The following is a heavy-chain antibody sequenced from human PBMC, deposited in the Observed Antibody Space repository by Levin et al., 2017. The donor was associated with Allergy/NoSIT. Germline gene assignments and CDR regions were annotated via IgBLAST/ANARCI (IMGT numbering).Heavy chain of an antibody. CDR2: IIPIFGTA. Sequence: SVKVSCKASGGTFSSYAISWVRQAPGQGLEWMGGIIPIFGTANYAQKFQGRVTITADESTSTAYMELSSLRSEDTAVYYCARELSGPRGGWLYFDYWGQGTLVTVSS. CDR1: GGTFSSYA. V-gene: IGHV1-69*13. CDR3: ARELSGPRGGWLYFDY. J-gene: IGHJ4*02. D-gene: IGHD6-19*01.